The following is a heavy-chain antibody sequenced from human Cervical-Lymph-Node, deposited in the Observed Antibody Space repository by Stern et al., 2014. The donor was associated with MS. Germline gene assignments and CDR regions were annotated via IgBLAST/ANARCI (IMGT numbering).Heavy chain of an antibody. D-gene: IGHD2-2*01. CDR3: ARGLCSSISCYSYYYNFGLDV. V-gene: IGHV1-18*01. CDR2: ISPYNGNT. Sequence: QVQLGQSGGEVKKPGASVKVSCKASDYTFTTYGIAWVRQAPGQGLEWMGWISPYNGNTAYAQKFQGRVTMTTELSTTTAYMEVRSLTTDDTAVYYCARGLCSSISCYSYYYNFGLDVWGQGTTVTVSS. J-gene: IGHJ6*02. CDR1: DYTFTTYG.